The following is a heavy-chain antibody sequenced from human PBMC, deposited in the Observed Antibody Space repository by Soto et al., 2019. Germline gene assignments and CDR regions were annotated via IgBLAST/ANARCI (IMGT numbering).Heavy chain of an antibody. CDR2: IDPSDSYT. V-gene: IGHV5-10-1*01. D-gene: IGHD6-19*01. J-gene: IGHJ3*02. Sequence: GESLKISCKGSGYSFTSYWISWVRQMPGKGLEWMGRIDPSDSYTNYSPSFQGHVTISADKSISTAYLQWSSLKASDTAMYYCAVRTGYSSGWYSLDDAFDIWGQGTMVTVSS. CDR3: AVRTGYSSGWYSLDDAFDI. CDR1: GYSFTSYW.